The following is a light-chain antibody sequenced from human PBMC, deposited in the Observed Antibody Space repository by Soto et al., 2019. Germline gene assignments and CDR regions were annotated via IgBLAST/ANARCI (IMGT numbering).Light chain of an antibody. V-gene: IGKV1-9*01. CDR2: AAS. CDR3: QQLNTYPFT. J-gene: IGKJ4*01. CDR1: QGISSS. Sequence: DIQLTQSPSFLSASVGDRVTITCRASQGISSSLAWYQQKPGKAPKLLIYAASTLQSGVPSRFSGSESGTEFTLTISSLQPEDFATYYCQQLNTYPFTFGGGTKVEIK.